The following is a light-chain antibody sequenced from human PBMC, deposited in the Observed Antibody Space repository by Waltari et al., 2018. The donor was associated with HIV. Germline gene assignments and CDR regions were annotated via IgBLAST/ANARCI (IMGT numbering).Light chain of an antibody. CDR1: SSNIGAGYG. J-gene: IGLJ3*02. V-gene: IGLV1-40*01. Sequence: QSVLTQPPSVSGAPGQRVTISCTGTSSNIGAGYGVHWYQHLPGTAPPLLSSDNRSRPSGVPDRFSASTSCTAAALAITGFQAEDEAVYYCHSYDNGLGALVFGGGTRVTAL. CDR2: DNR. CDR3: HSYDNGLGALV.